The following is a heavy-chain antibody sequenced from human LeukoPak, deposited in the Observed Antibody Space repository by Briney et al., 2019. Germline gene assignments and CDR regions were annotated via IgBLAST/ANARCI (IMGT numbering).Heavy chain of an antibody. J-gene: IGHJ4*02. Sequence: GASVKVSCKASGYTFTSYYMHWVRQAPGQGLEWMGIINPSGGSTSYAQKFQGRVTITTDESTSTAYMELSSLRSEDTAVYYCARVITVGAALDYWGQGTLVTVSS. CDR1: GYTFTSYY. CDR3: ARVITVGAALDY. D-gene: IGHD1-26*01. V-gene: IGHV1-46*01. CDR2: INPSGGST.